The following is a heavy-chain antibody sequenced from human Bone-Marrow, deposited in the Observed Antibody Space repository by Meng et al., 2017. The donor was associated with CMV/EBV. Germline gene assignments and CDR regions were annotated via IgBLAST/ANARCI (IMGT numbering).Heavy chain of an antibody. J-gene: IGHJ4*02. CDR2: VNPNSGGT. Sequence: ASVKVSCKATGYTFSGHYLHWVRQAPGKGLEWMGWVNPNSGGTNYAQKFQTRVTMTRDMSISTSYMELRRLTSDDTALYFCAREFYFHGSNYYPHYFDSWGQGTLVTVPS. CDR1: GYTFSGHY. CDR3: AREFYFHGSNYYPHYFDS. D-gene: IGHD2/OR15-2a*01. V-gene: IGHV1-2*02.